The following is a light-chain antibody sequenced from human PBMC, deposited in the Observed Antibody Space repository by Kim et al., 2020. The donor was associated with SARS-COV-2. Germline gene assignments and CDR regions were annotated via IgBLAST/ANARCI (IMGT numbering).Light chain of an antibody. V-gene: IGLV2-14*03. CDR1: RRDVGGYNY. CDR3: CSYASISAYV. J-gene: IGLJ1*01. CDR2: DVN. Sequence: GQSITIAGTGTRRDVGGYNYVAWDQQHAGKAPKLMIDDVNNRPSGGANRFSGSKSGNTASLTISGLQAEDEADYYCCSYASISAYVFGTGTKVTVL.